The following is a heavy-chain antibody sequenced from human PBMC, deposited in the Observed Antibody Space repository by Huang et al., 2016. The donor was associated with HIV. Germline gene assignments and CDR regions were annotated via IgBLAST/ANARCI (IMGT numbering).Heavy chain of an antibody. J-gene: IGHJ4*02. V-gene: IGHV7-4-1*02. CDR3: ARYRLTGTFLDS. D-gene: IGHD3-9*01. CDR1: GYTFTTYS. CDR2: INTKTGNP. Sequence: QVQLVQSGSELRKPGASVKVSCKASGYTFTTYSLIWGRQAPGQGLEGMGWINTKTGNPTYAQVFTGRFVFSLDTTVNTADLQISSLKTDDTAKYFCARYRLTGTFLDSWGQGTQVTVSS.